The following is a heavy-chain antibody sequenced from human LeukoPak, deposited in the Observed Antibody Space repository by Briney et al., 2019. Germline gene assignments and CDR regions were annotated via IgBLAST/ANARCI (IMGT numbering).Heavy chain of an antibody. D-gene: IGHD7-27*01. Sequence: GASVKVSCKASGYTFTNYYLHWVRQAPRQGLEWMGIINPSGGTTTYAQKFQGRLTVTRDTSTSTVYMELSSLRPEDTAMYYCARGGLGIQASFDYWGQGTLVTVSS. J-gene: IGHJ4*02. CDR3: ARGGLGIQASFDY. CDR2: INPSGGTT. CDR1: GYTFTNYY. V-gene: IGHV1-46*01.